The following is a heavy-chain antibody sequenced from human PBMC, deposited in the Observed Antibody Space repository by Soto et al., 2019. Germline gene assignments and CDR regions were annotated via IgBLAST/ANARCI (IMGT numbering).Heavy chain of an antibody. CDR1: GGSFSDYY. D-gene: IGHD4-17*01. CDR3: ASGRNYGDYAYSFDI. CDR2: INDSGST. Sequence: LSLTCAVYGGSFSDYYWNWIRQPTGKGLEWIGEINDSGSTNYNPSLKSRLTISVNTSMNQYSLKLSSVTAAHTAVYYCASGRNYGDYAYSFDIWGQGTMVTVSS. J-gene: IGHJ3*02. V-gene: IGHV4-34*01.